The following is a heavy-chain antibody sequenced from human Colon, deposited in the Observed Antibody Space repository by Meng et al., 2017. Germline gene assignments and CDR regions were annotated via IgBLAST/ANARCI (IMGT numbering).Heavy chain of an antibody. J-gene: IGHJ4*02. Sequence: VQLRQWGEGLLNPTETLSLTCAVYGGSFSDSYWTCIRQPPGKGLEWVGEIHPSGSTYYSPSLQSRVTITLDTSKNQFSLTLSSMTAADTAVYYCARGVDWAKSGNFWGQGTLVTVSS. D-gene: IGHD3-9*01. V-gene: IGHV4-34*01. CDR1: GGSFSDSY. CDR3: ARGVDWAKSGNF. CDR2: IHPSGST.